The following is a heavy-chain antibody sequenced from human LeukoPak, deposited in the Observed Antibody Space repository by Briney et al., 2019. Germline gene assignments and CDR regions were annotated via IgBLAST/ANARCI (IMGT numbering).Heavy chain of an antibody. CDR3: APFTWNYAADY. D-gene: IGHD1-7*01. J-gene: IGHJ4*01. CDR2: IRYDASNK. V-gene: IGHV3-30*02. Sequence: GGSLRLSCAASGFTFSSYGMHWVRQAPGKGLEWVAFIRYDASNKYYADSVKGRFTISRDNSKNTLYLQMNSLRAEATAVYSCAPFTWNYAADYWGHGTLVTVSS. CDR1: GFTFSSYG.